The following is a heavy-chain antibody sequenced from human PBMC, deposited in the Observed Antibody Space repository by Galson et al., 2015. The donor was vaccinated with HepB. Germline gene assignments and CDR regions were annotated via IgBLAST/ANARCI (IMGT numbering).Heavy chain of an antibody. Sequence: SETLSLTCTLYGESYTGYYWNWIRQSPGKGLEWIGEIHHSGSTNYNPSLKSRVTISVDTSKKQFSLNLTSVTAADTAVYYCARGFIPNPGKYSRSWYLDHWGQGTLVTVSA. CDR1: GESYTGYY. V-gene: IGHV4-34*01. CDR2: IHHSGST. J-gene: IGHJ4*02. CDR3: ARGFIPNPGKYSRSWYLDH. D-gene: IGHD6-13*01.